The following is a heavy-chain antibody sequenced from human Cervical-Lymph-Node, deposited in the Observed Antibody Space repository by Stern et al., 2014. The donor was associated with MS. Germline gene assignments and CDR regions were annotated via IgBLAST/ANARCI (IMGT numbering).Heavy chain of an antibody. CDR1: GFTFGDYG. Sequence: EVQLVESGGGLVQPGRSLRLSCTASGFTFGDYGMSWFRPAPGKGLVWIGFIRSKRYGGTTEYAASVQGSFSISRDDSKSIAYLQMNSLRTEDTAVYYCTRTKVTDPFDPWGQGTLLTVSS. CDR3: TRTKVTDPFDP. CDR2: IRSKRYGGTT. J-gene: IGHJ5*02. D-gene: IGHD2-8*01. V-gene: IGHV3-49*03.